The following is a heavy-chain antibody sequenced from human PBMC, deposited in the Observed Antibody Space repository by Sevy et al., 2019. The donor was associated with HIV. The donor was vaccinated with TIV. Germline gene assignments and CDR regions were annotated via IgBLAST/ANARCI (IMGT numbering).Heavy chain of an antibody. CDR1: GYTFTDTGYY. J-gene: IGHJ6*02. D-gene: IGHD3-3*01. V-gene: IGHV1-2*02. CDR2: INPKSGAT. CDR3: ARESYDFWTGPVDYDYDMDV. Sequence: ASVKVSCKASGYTFTDTGYYVHWVRQAPGQGLEWMGWINPKSGATNYAQKFQGKVTMTRDMSVSTANMELSRLRSDDTAVYYRARESYDFWTGPVDYDYDMDVWGQGTTVTVSS.